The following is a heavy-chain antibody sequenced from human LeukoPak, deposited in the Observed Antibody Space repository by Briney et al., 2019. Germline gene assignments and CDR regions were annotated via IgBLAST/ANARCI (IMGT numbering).Heavy chain of an antibody. CDR3: AKDILSDGSPLFDY. Sequence: GGSLRLSCAASGFTFDDYAMHWVRQAPGKGLEWVCLISWDGGSTYYADSAKGRFTISRDNSKNSLYLQMNSLRAEDTALYYCAKDILSDGSPLFDYWGQGTLVTVSS. V-gene: IGHV3-43D*03. CDR1: GFTFDDYA. J-gene: IGHJ4*02. D-gene: IGHD2-2*03. CDR2: ISWDGGST.